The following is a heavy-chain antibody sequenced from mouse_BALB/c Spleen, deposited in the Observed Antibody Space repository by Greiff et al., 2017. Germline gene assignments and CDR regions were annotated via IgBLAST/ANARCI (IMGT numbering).Heavy chain of an antibody. CDR2: ILPGSGST. V-gene: IGHV1-9*01. CDR3: ARSGYGNFYAMDY. Sequence: QVQLQQSGAELMKPGASVKISCKATGYTFSSYWIEWVKQRPGHGLEWIGEILPGSGSTNYNEKFKGKATFTADTSSNTAYMQLSSLTSEDSAVYYCARSGYGNFYAMDYWGQGTSVTVSS. J-gene: IGHJ4*01. CDR1: GYTFSSYW. D-gene: IGHD2-10*02.